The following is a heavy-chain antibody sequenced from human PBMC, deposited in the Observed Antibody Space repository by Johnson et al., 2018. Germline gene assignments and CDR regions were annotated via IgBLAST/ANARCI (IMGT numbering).Heavy chain of an antibody. D-gene: IGHD3-22*01. Sequence: VQLVQSGGGVVQPGGSLRLSCADSGFTFSSYDMHWVRQGTGKRLEWVSGIAIAGDTYYSVSVKGRFTTSRENAQNSFYLQMNSRRAGDTARYYCARSLRKSITMIVTPHWTLDGFDIWGQGTMVTVSS. CDR3: ARSLRKSITMIVTPHWTLDGFDI. CDR1: GFTFSSYD. V-gene: IGHV3-13*01. J-gene: IGHJ3*02. CDR2: IAIAGDT.